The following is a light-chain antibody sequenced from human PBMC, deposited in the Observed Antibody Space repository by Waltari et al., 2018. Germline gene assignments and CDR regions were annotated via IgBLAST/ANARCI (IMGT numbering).Light chain of an antibody. CDR3: SSYTSSSTVV. V-gene: IGLV2-14*03. CDR2: DVS. J-gene: IGLJ2*01. Sequence: QSALTQPASVSGSPGQSITISCTGTSSDVGGYNYVSWYQQHPARATKLMIYDVSNRPSGGSNRFSGSKSGNTASLTISGLQAEDEADYYCSSYTSSSTVVFGGGTKLTVL. CDR1: SSDVGGYNY.